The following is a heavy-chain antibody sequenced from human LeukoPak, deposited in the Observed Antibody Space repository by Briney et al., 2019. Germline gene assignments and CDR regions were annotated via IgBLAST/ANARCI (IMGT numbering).Heavy chain of an antibody. D-gene: IGHD5-24*01. Sequence: PSETLSLTCTVSGGSISSSSYYWGWIRQPPGKGLEWIGSIYYSGSTYYNPSLKSRVTISVDTSKNQLSLKLSSVTAADTAVYYCARRRDGYKAELRGYYFDYWGQGTLVTVSS. CDR2: IYYSGST. V-gene: IGHV4-39*01. J-gene: IGHJ4*02. CDR3: ARRRDGYKAELRGYYFDY. CDR1: GGSISSSSYY.